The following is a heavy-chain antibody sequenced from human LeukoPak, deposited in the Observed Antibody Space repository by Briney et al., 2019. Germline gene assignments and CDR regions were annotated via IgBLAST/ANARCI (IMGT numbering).Heavy chain of an antibody. CDR2: IYSGGST. V-gene: IGHV3-53*01. Sequence: GGPLRLSCAASGFTVSSNYMSWVRQAPGKGLEWVSVIYSGGSTYYADSVKGRFTVSRDNSKNTLYLQMNSLRAEDTAVYYCARFGSEDGLRGYYYYGMDVWGQGTTVTVSS. D-gene: IGHD5-24*01. J-gene: IGHJ6*02. CDR3: ARFGSEDGLRGYYYYGMDV. CDR1: GFTVSSNY.